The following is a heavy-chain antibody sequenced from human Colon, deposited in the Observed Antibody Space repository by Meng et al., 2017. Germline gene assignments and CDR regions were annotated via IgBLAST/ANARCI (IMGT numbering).Heavy chain of an antibody. D-gene: IGHD2-15*01. CDR2: IYDSGST. CDR1: GGSISSYY. CDR3: ARGPNGGYCSGGSCYRFDY. V-gene: IGHV4-59*01. Sequence: SETLSLTCTVSGGSISSYYWSWIRPPPGKGLEWIGSIYDSGSTNYNSSLKSRVTISVDTSKNQFSLRVSSVTAADTAVYYCARGPNGGYCSGGSCYRFDYWGQGTLVTVSS. J-gene: IGHJ4*02.